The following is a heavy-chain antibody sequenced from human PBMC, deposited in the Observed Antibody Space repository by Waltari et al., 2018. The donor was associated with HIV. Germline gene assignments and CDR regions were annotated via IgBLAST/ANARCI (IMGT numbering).Heavy chain of an antibody. D-gene: IGHD4-4*01. Sequence: QVQLVQSGAEVKKPGSSVKVSCKASGGTFSSYAISWVRQAPGQGLEWMGGIIPSFGTANYAQKFQGRVTITADESTSTAYMELSSLRSEDTAVYYCARDTRVGRDYSKSGWFDPWGQGTLVTVSS. V-gene: IGHV1-69*12. CDR2: IIPSFGTA. J-gene: IGHJ5*02. CDR3: ARDTRVGRDYSKSGWFDP. CDR1: GGTFSSYA.